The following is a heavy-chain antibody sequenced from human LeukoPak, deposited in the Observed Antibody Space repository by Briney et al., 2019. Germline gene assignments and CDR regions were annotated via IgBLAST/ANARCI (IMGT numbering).Heavy chain of an antibody. D-gene: IGHD6-19*01. J-gene: IGHJ4*02. CDR3: VSRSDSGWYDY. V-gene: IGHV3-64D*09. Sequence: GGSLRLSCSASGFTFSSYSMHWVRQAPGKGQEYVSAITYSGDNTYYGDSVKGRFTISRDNSKNTLYLQMSSLRGEDTAMYYCVSRSDSGWYDYWGQGTLVTVSS. CDR1: GFTFSSYS. CDR2: ITYSGDNT.